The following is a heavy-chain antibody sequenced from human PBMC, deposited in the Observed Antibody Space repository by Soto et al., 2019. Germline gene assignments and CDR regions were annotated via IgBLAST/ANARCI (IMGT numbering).Heavy chain of an antibody. CDR3: ARAAHDYSNLGYYYYMDV. V-gene: IGHV3-13*01. D-gene: IGHD4-4*01. CDR2: IGTAGDT. Sequence: PGGSLRLSCAASGFPFSSYDMHWVRQATGKGLEWVSAIGTAGDTYYPGSVKGRFTISRENAKNSLYLQMNSLRAGDTAVYYCARAAHDYSNLGYYYYMDVWGKGTTVTVSS. J-gene: IGHJ6*03. CDR1: GFPFSSYD.